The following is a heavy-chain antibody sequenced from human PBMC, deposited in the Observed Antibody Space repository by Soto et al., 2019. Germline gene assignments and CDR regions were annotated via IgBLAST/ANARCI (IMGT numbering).Heavy chain of an antibody. CDR3: AYSTGWYRHDV. Sequence: QVQLQESGPGLVKPSGTLSLTCAVSGDSISSPKWWTWLRQPPGKGLEWIGDLLHGGTTNYNPSLKSLVTLSVDTSQYLFSLNLTSVTAADTAIYYCAYSTGWYRHDVWGQGTSVTVSS. V-gene: IGHV4-4*02. J-gene: IGHJ3*01. CDR2: LLHGGTT. D-gene: IGHD6-19*01. CDR1: GDSISSPKW.